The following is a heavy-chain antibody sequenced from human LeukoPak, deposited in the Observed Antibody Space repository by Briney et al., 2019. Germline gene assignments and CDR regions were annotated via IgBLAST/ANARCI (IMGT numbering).Heavy chain of an antibody. CDR3: AKDIHYFQSDY. J-gene: IGHJ4*02. CDR1: GFTFSKYW. D-gene: IGHD3-10*01. CDR2: IKQDGSEK. Sequence: GGSLRLSCAASGFTFSKYWMIWVRQAPGKGLEWVAGIKQDGSEKQYVGSVRGRFTISRDNANNLLELQMNSLTAEDTAVYHCAKDIHYFQSDYWGQGALVTVSS. V-gene: IGHV3-7*01.